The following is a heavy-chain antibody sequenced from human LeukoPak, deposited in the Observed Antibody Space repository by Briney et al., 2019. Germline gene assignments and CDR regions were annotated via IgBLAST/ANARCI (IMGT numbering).Heavy chain of an antibody. CDR1: GGSFSSYY. J-gene: IGHJ3*02. CDR3: ARVEDCSSTSCLGAFDI. Sequence: PSETLSLTCAVYGGSFSSYYRSWIRQPPGKGLEWMGEIIHSVGTTNNPSLKSRVTISVDTSKSQFSLKLSSVTAADTAVYYCARVEDCSSTSCLGAFDIWGQGTMVTVSS. V-gene: IGHV4-34*12. CDR2: IIHSVGT. D-gene: IGHD2-2*01.